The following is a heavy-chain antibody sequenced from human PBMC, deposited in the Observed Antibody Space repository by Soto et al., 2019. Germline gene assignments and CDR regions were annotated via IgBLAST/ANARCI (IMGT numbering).Heavy chain of an antibody. J-gene: IGHJ2*01. CDR2: IWYDGSNK. CDR3: ARDTLVPYWYFDL. V-gene: IGHV3-33*01. Sequence: QVQLVESGGGVVQPGRSLRLSCAASGFTFSSYGMHWVRQAPGKGLEWVAGIWYDGSNKYYADSVKGRFTISRDNSKNTLYLQMNSLRAEDTAVYYCARDTLVPYWYFDLWGRGTLVTVSS. CDR1: GFTFSSYG.